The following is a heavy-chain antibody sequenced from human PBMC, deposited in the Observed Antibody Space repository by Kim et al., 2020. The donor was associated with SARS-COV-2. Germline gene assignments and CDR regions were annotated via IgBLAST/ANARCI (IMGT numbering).Heavy chain of an antibody. J-gene: IGHJ3*02. Sequence: GGSLRLSCAASGFTFSSYSLNWVRQAPGKGLEWVSSISSSRGYIYYADSMKGRFTISRDNAKNSVHLQMNSLRAEDTAVYYCARSILVVTDAFDIWGQGT. D-gene: IGHD2-15*01. CDR3: ARSILVVTDAFDI. CDR1: GFTFSSYS. CDR2: ISSSRGYI. V-gene: IGHV3-21*01.